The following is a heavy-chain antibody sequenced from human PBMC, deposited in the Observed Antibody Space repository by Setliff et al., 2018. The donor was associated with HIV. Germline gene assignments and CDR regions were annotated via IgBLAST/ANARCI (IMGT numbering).Heavy chain of an antibody. Sequence: PSETLSLTCAVYGGSFSGYYWTWIRQPPGKGLEWIGEITHSGSTNYNPSLETRVTISVDTSKNQFSLKLSSVTAADTAVYYCAKGVAGLQYYYYYMGVWGKGTMVTVSS. J-gene: IGHJ6*03. CDR1: GGSFSGYY. CDR3: AKGVAGLQYYYYYMGV. CDR2: ITHSGST. D-gene: IGHD6-19*01. V-gene: IGHV4-34*01.